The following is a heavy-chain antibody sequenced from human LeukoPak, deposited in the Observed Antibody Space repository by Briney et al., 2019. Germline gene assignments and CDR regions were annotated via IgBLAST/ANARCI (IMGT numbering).Heavy chain of an antibody. D-gene: IGHD3-3*01. CDR1: GFTFSSYA. CDR3: ARDRYDFWSGYYRTDAFDI. Sequence: GGSLRLSCAASGFTFSSYAMSWVRQAPGKGLEWVSAISGSGGSTYYADSVKGRFTISRDNSKNTLYLQMNSLRAEDTAVYYCARDRYDFWSGYYRTDAFDIWGQGTMVTVSS. V-gene: IGHV3-23*01. J-gene: IGHJ3*02. CDR2: ISGSGGST.